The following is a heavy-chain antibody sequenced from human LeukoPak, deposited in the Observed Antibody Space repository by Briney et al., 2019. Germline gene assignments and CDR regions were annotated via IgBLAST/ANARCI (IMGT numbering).Heavy chain of an antibody. V-gene: IGHV4-59*01. D-gene: IGHD3-22*01. CDR1: GGSISSYY. CDR3: ARVQDYYDSSGYYYGPI. Sequence: SETLSLTCTVSGGSISSYYWSWIRQPPGKGLEWIGYIYYSGSTNYNPSLKSRVTISVDTSKNQFSLKLSSVTAADTAVYYCARVQDYYDSSGYYYGPIWGQGTLVTVSS. J-gene: IGHJ4*02. CDR2: IYYSGST.